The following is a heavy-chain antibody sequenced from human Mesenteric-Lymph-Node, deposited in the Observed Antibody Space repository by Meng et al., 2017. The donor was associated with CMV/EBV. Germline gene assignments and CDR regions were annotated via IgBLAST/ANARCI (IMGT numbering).Heavy chain of an antibody. D-gene: IGHD3-22*01. J-gene: IGHJ3*02. V-gene: IGHV3-21*01. Sequence: GESLKISCAASGFTFNTYSMNWVRQAPGKGLEWVSSITSSSSHVYYADSVKGRFTISRDNAKNSLFLQMNSLRAEDTAVYYCARDFYDSSGYYYGAFDIWGQETMVTVSS. CDR3: ARDFYDSSGYYYGAFDI. CDR2: ITSSSSHV. CDR1: GFTFNTYS.